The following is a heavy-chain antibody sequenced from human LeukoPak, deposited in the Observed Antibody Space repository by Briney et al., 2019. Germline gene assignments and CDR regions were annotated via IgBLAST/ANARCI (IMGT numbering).Heavy chain of an antibody. CDR2: ISAYNGNT. CDR1: GYTFTSYG. Sequence: GASVKVSCKASGYTFTSYGISWVRQAPGQGLEWMGWISAYNGNTNYAQKLQGRVTMTTDTSTSTAYKELRSLRSDDTAVYYCARDKGDSSGYYYGYWGQGTLVTVSS. J-gene: IGHJ4*02. V-gene: IGHV1-18*01. D-gene: IGHD3-22*01. CDR3: ARDKGDSSGYYYGY.